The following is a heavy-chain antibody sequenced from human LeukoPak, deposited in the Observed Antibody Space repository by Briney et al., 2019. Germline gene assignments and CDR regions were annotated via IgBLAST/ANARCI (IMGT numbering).Heavy chain of an antibody. V-gene: IGHV4-61*01. Sequence: SETLSLTCTVSGGSISSSSYYWSWIRQPPGKGLEWIGYIYYSGSTNYNPSLKSRVTISVDTSKNQFSLKLNSVTAADTAVYYCARGPMYSESYSIDYWGQGTLVTVSS. CDR1: GGSISSSSYY. CDR2: IYYSGST. J-gene: IGHJ4*02. D-gene: IGHD1-26*01. CDR3: ARGPMYSESYSIDY.